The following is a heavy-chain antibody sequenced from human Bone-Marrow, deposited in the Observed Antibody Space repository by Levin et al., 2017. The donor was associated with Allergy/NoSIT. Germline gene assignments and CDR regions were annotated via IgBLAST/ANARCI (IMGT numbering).Heavy chain of an antibody. D-gene: IGHD2-2*01. V-gene: IGHV1-18*01. CDR3: ATTPEGYCSSTSCNLAY. J-gene: IGHJ4*02. Sequence: PGESLKISCQASGYTDNTYGVNWVRQVPGQGLEWVGWITPYNDNTQYGQNFQGRVTLTTDTSTSTAYMELTSLRSDDAAVYYCATTPEGYCSSTSCNLAYWGQGTLVTVSS. CDR2: ITPYNDNT. CDR1: GYTDNTYG.